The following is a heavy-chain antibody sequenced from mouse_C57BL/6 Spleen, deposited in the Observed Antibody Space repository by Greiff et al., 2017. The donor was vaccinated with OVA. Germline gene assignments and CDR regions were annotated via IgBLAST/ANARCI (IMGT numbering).Heavy chain of an antibody. CDR2: INYDGSST. Sequence: EVQVVESEGGSVQPGSSMKLSCTASGFTFSDYYMAWVRQVPEKGLEWVANINYDGSSTYYLDSLKSRFIISRDNAKNILYLQMSSLKSEDTATYYCARVYYSNSYAMDYWGQGTSVTVSS. CDR1: GFTFSDYY. J-gene: IGHJ4*01. D-gene: IGHD2-5*01. CDR3: ARVYYSNSYAMDY. V-gene: IGHV5-16*01.